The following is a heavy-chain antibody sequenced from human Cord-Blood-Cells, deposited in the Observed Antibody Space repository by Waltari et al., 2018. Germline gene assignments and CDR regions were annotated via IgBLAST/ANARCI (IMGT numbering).Heavy chain of an antibody. CDR3: ASDFWSGYDAFDI. CDR1: GGSFSGYY. Sequence: QVQLQQWGAGLLKPSETLSLTCAVYGGSFSGYYWSWIRQPPGKGLEWIGEINHSGSTNYNPSLKSRVTISVDTSKNQFSLKLSPVTAADTAVYYCASDFWSGYDAFDIWGQGTMVTVSS. CDR2: INHSGST. J-gene: IGHJ3*02. D-gene: IGHD3-3*01. V-gene: IGHV4-34*01.